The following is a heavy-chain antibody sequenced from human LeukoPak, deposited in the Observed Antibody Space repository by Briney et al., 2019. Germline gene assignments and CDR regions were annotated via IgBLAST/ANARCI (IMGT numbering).Heavy chain of an antibody. CDR3: ARATWLPVGLYYYDSSGYYYYFDS. D-gene: IGHD3-22*01. J-gene: IGHJ4*02. V-gene: IGHV4-61*08. Sequence: SETLSLTCTVSGGSISSGDYYWSWIRQPPGKGLEWIGYIYYSGSTNYNPSLKSRVTISVDTSKNQFSLKLSSVTAADTAVYYCARATWLPVGLYYYDSSGYYYYFDSWGQGTLVTVSS. CDR1: GGSISSGDYY. CDR2: IYYSGST.